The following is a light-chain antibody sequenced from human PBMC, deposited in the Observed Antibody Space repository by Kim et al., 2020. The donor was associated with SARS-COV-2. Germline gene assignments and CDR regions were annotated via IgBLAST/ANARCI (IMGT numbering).Light chain of an antibody. CDR1: SISSYS. CDR3: TSRNSSGPVV. Sequence: VGVRQTVRITQQGDSISSYSAWWHQQKPGAPPLLVIYGKNHRPSGIPDRFSASSSRNTASLTITGAQAEDDADYYCTSRNSSGPVVFGGGTQLTVL. V-gene: IGLV3-19*01. J-gene: IGLJ2*01. CDR2: GKN.